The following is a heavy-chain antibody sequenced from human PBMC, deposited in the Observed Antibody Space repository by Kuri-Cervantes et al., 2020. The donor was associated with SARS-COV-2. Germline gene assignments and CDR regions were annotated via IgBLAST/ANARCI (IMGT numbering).Heavy chain of an antibody. CDR1: GYTFTRYY. CDR3: AGRQFIRCNCDY. Sequence: SVKVSCKASGYTFTRYYMHWVRQAPGQGLEWMGGINPIFGTANYAQKFQGSVTITADESTSTAYMVLSSLRSEDTAVYYCAGRQFIRCNCDYWGQGTLVTVSS. CDR2: INPIFGTA. J-gene: IGHJ4*02. V-gene: IGHV1-69*13. D-gene: IGHD3-16*01.